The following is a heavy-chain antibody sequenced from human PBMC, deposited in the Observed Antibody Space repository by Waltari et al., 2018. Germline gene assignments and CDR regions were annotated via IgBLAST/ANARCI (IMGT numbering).Heavy chain of an antibody. CDR1: GLTFSDYY. D-gene: IGHD3-22*01. Sequence: QVQLVESGGGLVKPGGSLRLSCTASGLTFSDYYICWIRQAPGKGLEWVSYISSSGSTTYYADSVKGRFTISRDNAKNSLYLQMNSLRAEDTAMYYCARDPNSSGYYDYWGQGTLVTVSS. J-gene: IGHJ4*02. CDR2: ISSSGSTT. CDR3: ARDPNSSGYYDY. V-gene: IGHV3-11*01.